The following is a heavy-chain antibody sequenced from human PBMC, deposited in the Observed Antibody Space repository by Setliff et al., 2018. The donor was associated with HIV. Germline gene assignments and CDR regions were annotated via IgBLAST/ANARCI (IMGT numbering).Heavy chain of an antibody. CDR2: ISPDGNRN. Sequence: GGSLRLSCAASGFSFSNFWMHWVRQAPGKGLEWVASISPDGNRNHCVGSVKGRFTASRDNAKSSLYLQMNSLRAEDTAVYYCARAQWVIPGAMRGSDALDIWGQGTTVTVSS. J-gene: IGHJ3*02. CDR1: GFSFSNFW. D-gene: IGHD2-2*01. V-gene: IGHV3-7*04. CDR3: ARAQWVIPGAMRGSDALDI.